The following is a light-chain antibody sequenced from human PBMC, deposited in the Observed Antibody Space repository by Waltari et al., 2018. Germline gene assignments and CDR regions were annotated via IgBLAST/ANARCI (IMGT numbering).Light chain of an antibody. J-gene: IGKJ1*01. CDR3: MQVLLAWT. Sequence: IVMTQSPLSLPVIPGEPASIPCRSSQSPLHSNGHYYLDWYVQKPGQSPQLLIYLGSNRASGVPDRFSGSASGTDYTLKISRVEAEDVGVYYCMQVLLAWTCGQGTTVEIK. CDR1: QSPLHSNGHYY. V-gene: IGKV2-28*01. CDR2: LGS.